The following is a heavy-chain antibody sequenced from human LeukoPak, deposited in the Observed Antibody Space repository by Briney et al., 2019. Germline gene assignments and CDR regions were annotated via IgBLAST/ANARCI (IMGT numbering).Heavy chain of an antibody. CDR2: INPNSGGT. CDR3: ARLPLWGDAFDI. CDR1: GYTFTGYY. Sequence: GASVKVSCKASGYTFTGYYLHWVRQAPGQGLEWMGWINPNSGGTNYAQKFQGRVTMTRDTSISTAYMELSRLRSDDTAVYYCARLPLWGDAFDIWGQGTMVTVSS. V-gene: IGHV1-2*02. J-gene: IGHJ3*02. D-gene: IGHD2-21*01.